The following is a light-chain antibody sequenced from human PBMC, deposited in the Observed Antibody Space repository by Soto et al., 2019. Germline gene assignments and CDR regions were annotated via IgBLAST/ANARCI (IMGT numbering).Light chain of an antibody. CDR2: KAS. Sequence: DTQMTQSPSTLSASVGERVTITCRASQSISTWLAWYQQKPGKAPKLLIYKASSLESGVPSRFSGSGSGTEFTLTISSLQPDDIATYYCQQYNSFPWTFGQGTKVDIK. J-gene: IGKJ1*01. CDR1: QSISTW. CDR3: QQYNSFPWT. V-gene: IGKV1-5*03.